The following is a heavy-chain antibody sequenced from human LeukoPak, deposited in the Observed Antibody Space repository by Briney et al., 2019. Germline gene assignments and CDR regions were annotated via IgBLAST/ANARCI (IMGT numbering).Heavy chain of an antibody. D-gene: IGHD6-19*01. V-gene: IGHV3-23*01. CDR2: ISGAGRET. J-gene: IGHJ4*02. CDR3: AKIDSPRVGWRAPFDY. CDR1: GFNFRGSA. Sequence: GGSLRLSCEAPGFNFRGSAMSWVRQAPGKGMEWISDISGAGRETYYADSVKGRFTISRDNSKNTLYLQLNSLGAEDTAVYFCAKIDSPRVGWRAPFDYWGQGTLVTVSS.